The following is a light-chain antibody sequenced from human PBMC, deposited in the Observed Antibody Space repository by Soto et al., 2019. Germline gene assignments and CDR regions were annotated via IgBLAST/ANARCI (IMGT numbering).Light chain of an antibody. V-gene: IGKV3-20*01. CDR3: QQYGTSPVT. J-gene: IGKJ2*01. CDR1: QTVSNTY. CDR2: GAS. Sequence: EIVLTQSPGTLSLSPGERATLSCRASQTVSNTYLAWYQHKPGQAPRLLIYGASDRATGIPDRFSGSGSVTDFTLTISSLEPEGFALYYCQQYGTSPVTFGQGTKLEI.